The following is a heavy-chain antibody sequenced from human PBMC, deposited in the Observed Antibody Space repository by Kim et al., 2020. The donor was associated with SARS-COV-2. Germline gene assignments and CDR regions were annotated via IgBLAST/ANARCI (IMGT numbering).Heavy chain of an antibody. D-gene: IGHD3-22*01. Sequence: ASVKVSCKASGYTFTSYGISWVRQAPGQGLEWMGWISAYNGNTNYAQKLQGRVTMTTDTSTSTAYMELRSLRSDDTAVYYCARDMYYYDSSGYYRGGYYFDYWGQGTLVTVSS. V-gene: IGHV1-18*01. CDR2: ISAYNGNT. CDR3: ARDMYYYDSSGYYRGGYYFDY. J-gene: IGHJ4*02. CDR1: GYTFTSYG.